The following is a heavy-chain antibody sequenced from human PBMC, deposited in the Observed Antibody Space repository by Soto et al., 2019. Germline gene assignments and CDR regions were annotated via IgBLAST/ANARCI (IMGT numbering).Heavy chain of an antibody. V-gene: IGHV1-69*06. CDR1: GGTFSSYA. CDR2: IIPIFGTA. Sequence: GASVKVSCKASGGTFSSYAISWVRQAPGQGLEWMGGIIPIFGTANYAQKFQGRVTITADKSTSTAYMELSSLRSEDTAVYYCARATPYYDILTGYFDYWGQGTLVTVS. J-gene: IGHJ4*02. CDR3: ARATPYYDILTGYFDY. D-gene: IGHD3-9*01.